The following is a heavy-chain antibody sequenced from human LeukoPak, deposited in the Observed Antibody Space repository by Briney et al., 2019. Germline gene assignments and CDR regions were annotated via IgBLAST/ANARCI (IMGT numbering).Heavy chain of an antibody. CDR3: ARLSSTLYYSMDV. V-gene: IGHV4-34*01. D-gene: IGHD6-6*01. CDR2: IQNSAIYRAKI. CDR1: GGSFSGYY. Sequence: PSETLSLTCAVYGGSFSGYYWSWIRQPPGKGLEWIGYIQNSAIYRAKIKSSPSLQSRVSLSIDTSKNQVSLTVNSVTAADTAVYYCARLSSTLYYSMDVWGPGTAVTVSS. J-gene: IGHJ6*02.